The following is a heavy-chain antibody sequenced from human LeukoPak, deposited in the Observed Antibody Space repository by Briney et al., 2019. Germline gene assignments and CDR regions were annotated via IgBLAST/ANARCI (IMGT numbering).Heavy chain of an antibody. Sequence: SSETLSLTCTVSGGSISSRGYYWSWIRQHPGKGLEWIGFIYYSGTTYYNPSLKSRATISVDTSKNHFSQKLISVTDADTAMYYCARGTGGAAAADFDPWGQGTLVTVSS. CDR1: GGSISSRGYY. D-gene: IGHD6-13*01. CDR3: ARGTGGAAAADFDP. J-gene: IGHJ5*02. CDR2: IYYSGTT. V-gene: IGHV4-31*03.